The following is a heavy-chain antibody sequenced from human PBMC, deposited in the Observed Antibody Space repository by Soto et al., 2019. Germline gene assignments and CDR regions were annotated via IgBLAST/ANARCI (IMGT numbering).Heavy chain of an antibody. D-gene: IGHD2-2*01. Sequence: PGGSLRLPYAASGFTFSSYGMHWVRQAPGKGLEWVAVISYDGSNKYYADSVKGRFTISRDNSKNTLYLQMNSLRAEDTAVYYCAKVPRPVPAAMLLDYWGQGTLVTVSS. J-gene: IGHJ4*02. CDR3: AKVPRPVPAAMLLDY. CDR1: GFTFSSYG. V-gene: IGHV3-30*18. CDR2: ISYDGSNK.